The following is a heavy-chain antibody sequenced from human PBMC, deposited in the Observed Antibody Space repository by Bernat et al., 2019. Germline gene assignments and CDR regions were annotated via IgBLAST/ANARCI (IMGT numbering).Heavy chain of an antibody. Sequence: EVQLVESGGGLVQPGGSLRLSCAASGFTFSSYWMSWVRQAPGKGLEWVANIKQDGSEKYYVDSVKGRFTISRDNAKNSLYLQMNSLRAEDTAVYYCARLDTVTTGGGLPRGDYWGQGTLVTVSS. V-gene: IGHV3-7*03. CDR2: IKQDGSEK. CDR1: GFTFSSYW. J-gene: IGHJ4*02. D-gene: IGHD4-17*01. CDR3: ARLDTVTTGGGLPRGDY.